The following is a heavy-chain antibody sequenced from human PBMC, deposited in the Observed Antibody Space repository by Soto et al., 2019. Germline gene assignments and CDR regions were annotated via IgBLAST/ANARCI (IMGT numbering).Heavy chain of an antibody. CDR2: IYKSTTT. CDR1: GDPISTVDYF. CDR3: ARGRYCLTGRCFPNWFDS. J-gene: IGHJ5*01. V-gene: IGHV4-30-4*01. Sequence: SETLSLTCSVSGDPISTVDYFWAWIRQPPGQALEYIGYIYKSTTTYYNPSFESRVAISLDTSKSQFSLNVTSVTAADTAVYFCARGRYCLTGRCFPNWFDSWGQGTLVTVSS. D-gene: IGHD2-15*01.